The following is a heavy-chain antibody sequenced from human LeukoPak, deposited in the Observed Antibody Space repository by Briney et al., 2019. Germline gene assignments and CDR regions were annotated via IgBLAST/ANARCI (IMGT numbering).Heavy chain of an antibody. CDR3: AKAVAASWYYFDY. CDR2: IYSGCST. Sequence: GGSLRLSCAASGFTVSTTYMSWVRQAPGKGLEWVSIIYSGCSTYYADSVKGRFTISRDNSKNTLYLQMNTLRTEDTAVYYCAKAVAASWYYFDYWGQGTLVTVSS. J-gene: IGHJ4*02. D-gene: IGHD2-15*01. V-gene: IGHV3-53*01. CDR1: GFTVSTTY.